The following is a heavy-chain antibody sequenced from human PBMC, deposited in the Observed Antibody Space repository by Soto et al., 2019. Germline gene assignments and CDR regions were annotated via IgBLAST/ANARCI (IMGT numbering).Heavy chain of an antibody. CDR3: ARRSSGWYFDY. J-gene: IGHJ4*02. Sequence: EVQLLESGGGLVQPGGSLRLSCAASGFTFSNYAMNWVRQAPGKGLEWDSVISGSGGSTYYADSVKGRFTISRDNSKNTLYLQMNSLRAEDTAVYYCARRSSGWYFDYWGQGTLVTVSS. CDR1: GFTFSNYA. CDR2: ISGSGGST. D-gene: IGHD6-19*01. V-gene: IGHV3-23*01.